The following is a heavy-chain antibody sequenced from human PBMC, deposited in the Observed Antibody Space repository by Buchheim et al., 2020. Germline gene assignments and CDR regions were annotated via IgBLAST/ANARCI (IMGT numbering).Heavy chain of an antibody. CDR2: IYHSGST. CDR3: ARDRFLRPLLERRFGWFDP. J-gene: IGHJ5*02. V-gene: IGHV4-30-2*01. D-gene: IGHD1-1*01. Sequence: QLQLQESGSGLVKPSQTLSLTCAVSGGSISSGGYSWSWIRQPPGKGLEWIGYIYHSGSTYYNPSLKSRVTLSVDRSKNQFSLKLSSVTAADTAVYYCARDRFLRPLLERRFGWFDPWGQGTL. CDR1: GGSISSGGYS.